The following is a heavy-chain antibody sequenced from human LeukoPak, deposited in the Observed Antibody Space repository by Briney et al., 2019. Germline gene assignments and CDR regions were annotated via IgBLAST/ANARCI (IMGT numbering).Heavy chain of an antibody. D-gene: IGHD7-27*01. Sequence: PGGSLRLSCAASGFTFTNCWMSWVRQAPGKGLEWVANINQGGSEKNYVDSVKGRFTISRDNAKKSLYLQMNTLRAEDTAVYYCARGGGEFDPWGQGTLVTVSS. CDR1: GFTFTNCW. V-gene: IGHV3-7*01. CDR3: ARGGGEFDP. J-gene: IGHJ5*02. CDR2: INQGGSEK.